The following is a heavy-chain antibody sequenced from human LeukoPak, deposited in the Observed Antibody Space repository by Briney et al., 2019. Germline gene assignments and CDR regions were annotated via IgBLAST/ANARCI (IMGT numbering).Heavy chain of an antibody. D-gene: IGHD6-19*01. CDR3: AKAEIAVAGNFDY. Sequence: SETLSLTCTVSGGSLSSYFWSWLRQPPGKGLEWVGYIYYSGSTNYNPSLKSRVTISVDKSKNQFSLKLSSATAADTAVYYCAKAEIAVAGNFDYWGQGTLVTVPS. J-gene: IGHJ4*02. CDR2: IYYSGST. CDR1: GGSLSSYF. V-gene: IGHV4-59*12.